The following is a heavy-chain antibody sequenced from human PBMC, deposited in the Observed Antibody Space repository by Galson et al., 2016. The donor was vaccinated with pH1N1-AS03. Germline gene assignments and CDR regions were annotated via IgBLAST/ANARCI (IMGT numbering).Heavy chain of an antibody. V-gene: IGHV3-30*18. Sequence: SLRLSCAASGFTFSSYGMHWVRQAPGKGLEWVAVISYDGSNKYYADSVKGRFTISRYNSKNTLYLQMNSLRAEDTAVYYCAKDPASGEVWDILGALNWFDPWGQGTLVTVSS. J-gene: IGHJ5*02. CDR2: ISYDGSNK. CDR3: AKDPASGEVWDILGALNWFDP. CDR1: GFTFSSYG. D-gene: IGHD1-26*01.